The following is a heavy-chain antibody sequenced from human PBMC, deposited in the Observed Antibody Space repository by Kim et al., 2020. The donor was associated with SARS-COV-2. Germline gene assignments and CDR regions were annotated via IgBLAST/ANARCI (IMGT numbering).Heavy chain of an antibody. D-gene: IGHD2-21*01. CDR3: ATDKVDGGASFMDV. CDR2: ITSRTDGGTT. Sequence: GGSLRLSCAGSGFTFSNAWMSWVRQAPGKGLEWVGRITSRTDGGTTDYAAPVKDRFIISKDESIKTLYMQLSNLKSEDAGVHYYATDKVDGGASFMDVWGQGTTVTVSS. J-gene: IGHJ6*02. V-gene: IGHV3-15*01. CDR1: GFTFSNAW.